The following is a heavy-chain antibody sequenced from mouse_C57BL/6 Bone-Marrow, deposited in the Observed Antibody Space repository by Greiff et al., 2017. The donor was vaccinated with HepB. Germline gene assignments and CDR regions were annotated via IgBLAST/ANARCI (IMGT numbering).Heavy chain of an antibody. J-gene: IGHJ1*03. CDR1: GFTFNTYA. CDR2: IRSKSSNYAT. Sequence: EVQGVESGGGLVQPKGSLKLSCAASGFTFNTYAMHWVRQAPGKGLEWVARIRSKSSNYATYYADSVKDRFTISRDDSQSMLYLQMNNLKTEDTAMYYCVRYSVLCGYFDVWGTGTTVTVSS. V-gene: IGHV10-3*01. CDR3: VRYSVLCGYFDV. D-gene: IGHD1-1*02.